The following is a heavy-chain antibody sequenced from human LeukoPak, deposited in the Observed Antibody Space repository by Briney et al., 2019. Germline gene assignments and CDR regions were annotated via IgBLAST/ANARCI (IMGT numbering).Heavy chain of an antibody. CDR1: GFTFSSYG. J-gene: IGHJ5*02. CDR2: IRYDGSNK. Sequence: GGSLRLSCAASGFTFSSYGMHWVRQAPGKGLEWVAYIRYDGSNKNYADSVKGRFTVSRDDSKNTLYLQMNSLTVEDTAVYFCARDGNWAPGNHWGQGTLVTVSS. V-gene: IGHV3-30*02. D-gene: IGHD7-27*01. CDR3: ARDGNWAPGNH.